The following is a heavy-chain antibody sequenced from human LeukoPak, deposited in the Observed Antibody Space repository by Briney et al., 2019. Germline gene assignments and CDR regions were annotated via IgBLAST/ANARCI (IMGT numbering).Heavy chain of an antibody. Sequence: PGGSLRLSCAASGFAFSSYWMSWVRQAPGKGLEWEANIKRDGSDTYYVDSVKGRFTISRDNAKNSLYLQLNSLRAEDTAVYYCARDANYYDSRGENYFNYWGQGTLVTVSS. J-gene: IGHJ4*02. V-gene: IGHV3-7*01. CDR3: ARDANYYDSRGENYFNY. CDR1: GFAFSSYW. CDR2: IKRDGSDT. D-gene: IGHD3-22*01.